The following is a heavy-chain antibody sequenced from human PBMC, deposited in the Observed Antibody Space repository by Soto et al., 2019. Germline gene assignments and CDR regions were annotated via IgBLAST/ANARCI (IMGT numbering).Heavy chain of an antibody. CDR3: ARGGSGYHYYYYYGMDV. Sequence: SETLSLTCTVSGGSISSGDYYWSWIRQPPGKGLEWIGYIYYSGSTYYNPSLKSRVTISVYTSKNQFSLKLSSVTAADTAVYYCARGGSGYHYYYYYGMDVCGQGTTVTVSS. J-gene: IGHJ6*02. D-gene: IGHD5-12*01. CDR1: GGSISSGDYY. CDR2: IYYSGST. V-gene: IGHV4-30-4*01.